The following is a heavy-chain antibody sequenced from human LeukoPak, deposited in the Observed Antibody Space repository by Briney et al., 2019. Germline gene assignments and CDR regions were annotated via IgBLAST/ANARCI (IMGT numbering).Heavy chain of an antibody. V-gene: IGHV3-7*05. Sequence: GGSLRLSCAASGFTFSTYWMSWVRQAPGRGLKWVANIKQDGSDKYYVDSVKGRFTISRDNAKNSLFLQMNSLRAEDTAVYYCARLNLWGSFRYFDCWGQGTLVTVSS. CDR1: GFTFSTYW. CDR2: IKQDGSDK. J-gene: IGHJ4*02. D-gene: IGHD3-16*02. CDR3: ARLNLWGSFRYFDC.